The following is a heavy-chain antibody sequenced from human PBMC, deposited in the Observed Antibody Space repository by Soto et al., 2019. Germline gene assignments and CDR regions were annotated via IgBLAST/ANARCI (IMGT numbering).Heavy chain of an antibody. J-gene: IGHJ3*02. D-gene: IGHD7-27*01. CDR2: IKRKTDGGTS. Sequence: PGGSLRLSCAASGFTFTSAWMSWVRQAPGKGLEWIGRIKRKTDGGTSDYAASVTGRFIISRDDPKNTLYLQMNSLKMEDTAVYYCATERPGSFDIWGQGTMVTVSS. V-gene: IGHV3-15*07. CDR1: GFTFTSAW. CDR3: ATERPGSFDI.